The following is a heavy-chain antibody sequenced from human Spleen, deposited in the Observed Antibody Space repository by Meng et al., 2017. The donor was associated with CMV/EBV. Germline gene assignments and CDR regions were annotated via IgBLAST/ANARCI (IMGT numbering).Heavy chain of an antibody. V-gene: IGHV4-39*07. Sequence: SETLSLTCTVCGGSISSSSYYWGWSRQPPGKGLEWIGSIYYSGSTDYNPSFQGQVTISVDRSISTTYLQWSSLKASDTAMYYCAKAGLPSATFDSWGQGTLVTVSS. CDR1: GGSISSSSYY. J-gene: IGHJ5*01. CDR3: AKAGLPSATFDS. D-gene: IGHD2-15*01. CDR2: IYYSGST.